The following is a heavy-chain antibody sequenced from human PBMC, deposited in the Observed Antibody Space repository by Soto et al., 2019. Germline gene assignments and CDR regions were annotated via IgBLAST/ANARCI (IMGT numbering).Heavy chain of an antibody. D-gene: IGHD6-6*01. CDR1: GYSFTSYW. Sequence: PGESLKISCKGSGYSFTSYWIGWVRQMPGKGLEWMGIIYPGDSDTRYSPSFQGQVTISADKSISTAYLQWSSLKASDTAMYYCASHAPARRSYYGMDFRGQGTTVTVSS. V-gene: IGHV5-51*01. CDR2: IYPGDSDT. CDR3: ASHAPARRSYYGMDF. J-gene: IGHJ6*02.